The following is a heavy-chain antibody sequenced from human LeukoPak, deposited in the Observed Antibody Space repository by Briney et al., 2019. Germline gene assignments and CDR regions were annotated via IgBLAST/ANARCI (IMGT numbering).Heavy chain of an antibody. J-gene: IGHJ4*02. CDR2: ISWNSGSI. CDR1: GFTFDDYA. D-gene: IGHD5-18*01. Sequence: GGSLRLSCAASGFTFDDYAMHWVRQAPGEGLEWVSGISWNSGSIGYADSVKGRSTISRDNAKNSLYLQMNSLRAEDTALYYCAKARGYSYGYDGVDYWGQGTLVTVSS. CDR3: AKARGYSYGYDGVDY. V-gene: IGHV3-9*01.